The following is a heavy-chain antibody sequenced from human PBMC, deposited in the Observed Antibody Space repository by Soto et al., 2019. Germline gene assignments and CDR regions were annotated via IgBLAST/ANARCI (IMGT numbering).Heavy chain of an antibody. J-gene: IGHJ2*01. Sequence: PGGSLRLSCAASGFTFRSYAMSWVRQAPGKGLEWVSGISGSGISTHYAESVKGRFTVSRDNSKNTLYLQMNSLRAEDTAVYNCAKEPVGPDWYFDLWGRGTLVTVSS. CDR1: GFTFRSYA. V-gene: IGHV3-23*01. CDR2: ISGSGIST. CDR3: AKEPVGPDWYFDL.